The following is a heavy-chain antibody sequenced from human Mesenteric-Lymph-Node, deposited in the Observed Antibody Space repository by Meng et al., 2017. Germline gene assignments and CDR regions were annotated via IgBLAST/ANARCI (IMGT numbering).Heavy chain of an antibody. V-gene: IGHV3-21*01. D-gene: IGHD6-19*01. CDR2: ISSSSSYI. CDR1: GFPFSSYA. Sequence: GESLKISCAASGFPFSSYAMNWVRQAPGKGLEWVSSISSSSSYIYYADSVKGRFTISRDNATNSLYLQMNSLRAEDTAVYYCARDPGYSSGWYPGYYFDYWGQGTLVTVSS. J-gene: IGHJ4*02. CDR3: ARDPGYSSGWYPGYYFDY.